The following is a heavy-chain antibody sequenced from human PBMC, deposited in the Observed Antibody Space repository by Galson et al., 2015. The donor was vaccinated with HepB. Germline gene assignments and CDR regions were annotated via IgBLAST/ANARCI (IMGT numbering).Heavy chain of an antibody. CDR1: GFTFSSYW. Sequence: SLRLSCAASGFTFSSYWMSWVRQAPGKGLEWVANIKQDGSEKYYVDSVKGRFTISRDNAKNSLYLQMNSLRAEDTAVYYCARDQRAGPSEYYYYYYGMDVWGQGTTVTVSS. V-gene: IGHV3-7*03. D-gene: IGHD6-19*01. CDR3: ARDQRAGPSEYYYYYYGMDV. J-gene: IGHJ6*02. CDR2: IKQDGSEK.